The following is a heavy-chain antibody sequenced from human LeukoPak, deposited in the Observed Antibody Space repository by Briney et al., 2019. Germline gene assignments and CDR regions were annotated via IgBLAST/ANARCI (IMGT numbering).Heavy chain of an antibody. CDR1: GYTFTSYY. D-gene: IGHD2-2*01. CDR2: INPSGGST. J-gene: IGHJ4*02. CDR3: AREYSCSSTSCLYFDY. Sequence: ASVKVSCKASGYTFTSYYMHWVRQAPGQGLEWMGIINPSGGSTSHAQKFQGRVTMTRDMSTSTVYMELSSLRSEDTAVYYCAREYSCSSTSCLYFDYWSQGTLVTVSS. V-gene: IGHV1-46*01.